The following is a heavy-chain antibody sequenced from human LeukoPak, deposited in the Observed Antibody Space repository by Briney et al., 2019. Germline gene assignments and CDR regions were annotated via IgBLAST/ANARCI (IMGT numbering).Heavy chain of an antibody. D-gene: IGHD6-13*01. CDR2: ISYDGSNK. J-gene: IGHJ4*02. CDR1: GFTFSSYA. Sequence: RPGGSLRLSCAASGFTFSSYAMHWVRQAPGKGLEWVAVISYDGSNKYYADSVKGRFTISRDNSKNTLYLQMNSLRAEDTAVYYCARDVQQLGFVDYWGQGTLVTVSS. CDR3: ARDVQQLGFVDY. V-gene: IGHV3-30-3*01.